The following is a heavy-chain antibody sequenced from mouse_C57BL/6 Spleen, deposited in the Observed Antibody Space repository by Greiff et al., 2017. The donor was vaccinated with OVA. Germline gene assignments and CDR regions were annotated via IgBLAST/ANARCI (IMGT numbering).Heavy chain of an antibody. CDR1: GYTFTDYY. D-gene: IGHD1-1*01. Sequence: EVQLQQSGPELVKPGASVKISCKASGYTFTDYYMNWVKQSHGKSLEWIGDINPNNGGTSYNQKFKGKATLTVDKSSSTAYMELRSLTSEDSAVYYCARRTVDSSYRWYFDVWGTGTTVTVSS. J-gene: IGHJ1*03. V-gene: IGHV1-26*01. CDR3: ARRTVDSSYRWYFDV. CDR2: INPNNGGT.